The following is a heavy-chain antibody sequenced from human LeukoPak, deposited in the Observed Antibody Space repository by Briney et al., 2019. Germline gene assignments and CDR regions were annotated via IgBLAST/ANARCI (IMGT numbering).Heavy chain of an antibody. Sequence: PGGSLRLSCAASGFTFSSYAMHWVRQAPGKGLEWVAVIWYDGSNKYYADSVKGRFTISRDHSKNTLYPQMKSLRAEDTAVYYCARELEIAVAGTLGYWGQGTLVTVSS. CDR1: GFTFSSYA. J-gene: IGHJ4*02. D-gene: IGHD6-19*01. CDR2: IWYDGSNK. CDR3: ARELEIAVAGTLGY. V-gene: IGHV3-33*01.